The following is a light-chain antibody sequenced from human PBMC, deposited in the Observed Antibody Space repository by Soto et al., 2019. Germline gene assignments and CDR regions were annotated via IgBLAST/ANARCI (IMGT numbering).Light chain of an antibody. CDR3: QQYDNLYT. Sequence: DIQMTHSPSSLCASVGDRVTITCHAIQDIINYLNWYHQKPGKAPKLLIYDASNLETGVPSRFSGSGSGTDFTFTISSLQPEDIATYYCQQYDNLYTFGQGTKVDI. V-gene: IGKV1-33*01. J-gene: IGKJ2*01. CDR1: QDIINY. CDR2: DAS.